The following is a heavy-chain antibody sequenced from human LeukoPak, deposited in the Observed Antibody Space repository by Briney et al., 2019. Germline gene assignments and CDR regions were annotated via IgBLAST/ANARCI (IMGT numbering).Heavy chain of an antibody. CDR1: GYTFRSYY. CDR3: VRDEAISGGVLHHDAFDV. J-gene: IGHJ3*01. Sequence: GASVKVSCKTSGYTFRSYYIHWVRQAPGQGLEWMGIINPSVGSTNYAQKFEGRVTMTRDTSTSTIYMEVSSLRFEDTAVYYCVRDEAISGGVLHHDAFDVWGQGTRVTVSS. V-gene: IGHV1-46*03. D-gene: IGHD3-3*01. CDR2: INPSVGST.